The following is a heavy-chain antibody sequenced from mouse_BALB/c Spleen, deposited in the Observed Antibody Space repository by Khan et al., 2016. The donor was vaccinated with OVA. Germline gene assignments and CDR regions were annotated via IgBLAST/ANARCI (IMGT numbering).Heavy chain of an antibody. CDR1: GYTFSSYY. V-gene: IGHV1S81*02. J-gene: IGHJ3*01. Sequence: QVQLKQSGAELVKTGASVKLSCKASGYTFSSYYLYWVKQRPGQGLEWIGEINPNNGDSNFNAKFKSKATLTVDKFSYTAYMQLSSLTSEDSAVYYCTRSGVGSFAYWGQGTLVTVSA. CDR3: TRSGVGSFAY. CDR2: INPNNGDS. D-gene: IGHD2-2*01.